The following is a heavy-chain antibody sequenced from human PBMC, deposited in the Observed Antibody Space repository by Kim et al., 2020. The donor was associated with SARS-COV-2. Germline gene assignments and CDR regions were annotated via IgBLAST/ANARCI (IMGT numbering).Heavy chain of an antibody. J-gene: IGHJ5*02. CDR2: INHSGST. D-gene: IGHD2-21*02. V-gene: IGHV4-34*01. Sequence: SETLSLTCAVYGGSFSGYYWSWIRQPPGKGLEWIGEINHSGSTNYNPSLKSRVTISVDTSKNQFSLKLSSVTAADTAVYYCAREPLNCGGDCHYPHWFDPWGQGTLVTVSS. CDR1: GGSFSGYY. CDR3: AREPLNCGGDCHYPHWFDP.